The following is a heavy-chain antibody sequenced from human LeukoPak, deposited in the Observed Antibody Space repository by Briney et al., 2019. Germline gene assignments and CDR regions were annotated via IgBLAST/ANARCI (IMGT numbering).Heavy chain of an antibody. Sequence: GGSLRLSCAASGISFSSYGMHWVRQAPGKGLEWVTFIWYDASNKYYAESVKGRFTISRDNSKNTLYLQMNSLRAEDTAVYYCAKDRCSGGSCPPIYWGQGTLVTVSS. CDR3: AKDRCSGGSCPPIY. V-gene: IGHV3-30*02. CDR2: IWYDASNK. J-gene: IGHJ4*02. CDR1: GISFSSYG. D-gene: IGHD2-15*01.